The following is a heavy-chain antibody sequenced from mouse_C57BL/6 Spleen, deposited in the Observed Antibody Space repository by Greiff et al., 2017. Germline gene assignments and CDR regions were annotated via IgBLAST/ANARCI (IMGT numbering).Heavy chain of an antibody. Sequence: QVQLQQPGAELVMPGASVKLSCKASGYTFTSYWMHWVKQRPGQGLEWIGEIDPSDSYTNYNQKFKGKSTLTVDKSSSTAYMQLSSLKSEDSAVYYCARGTTVVEGYYFDYWGQGTALTVSS. CDR2: IDPSDSYT. V-gene: IGHV1-69*01. CDR1: GYTFTSYW. D-gene: IGHD1-1*01. J-gene: IGHJ2*01. CDR3: ARGTTVVEGYYFDY.